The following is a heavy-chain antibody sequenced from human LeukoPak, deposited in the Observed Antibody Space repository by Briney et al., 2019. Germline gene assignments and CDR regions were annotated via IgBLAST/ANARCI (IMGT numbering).Heavy chain of an antibody. CDR3: SRESGDFSPFGH. CDR2: ISLSGRT. V-gene: IGHV4-4*02. J-gene: IGHJ4*02. CDR1: GGSISSTNW. Sequence: PSGTLSLTCGVSGGSISSTNWWSWVRQPPGQGLEWVGEISLSGRTNYNPSLKSRVTMSLDESKNPVYLKLASVTAEDTAVYYCSRESGDFSPFGHWGQGTLVTVTS. D-gene: IGHD1-26*01.